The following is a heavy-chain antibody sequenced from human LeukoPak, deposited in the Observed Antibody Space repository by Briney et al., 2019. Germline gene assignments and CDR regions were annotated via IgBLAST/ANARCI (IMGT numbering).Heavy chain of an antibody. V-gene: IGHV3-48*01. J-gene: IGHJ1*01. CDR2: ISSSSSAI. CDR3: AKPTHPYDSSGPPQH. D-gene: IGHD3-22*01. Sequence: GGSLRLSCAASGFTFSSYSMNWVRQAPGKGLEWVSYISSSSSAIYYADSVKGRFTISRDNSKNTLYLQMNSLRAEDTAVYYCAKPTHPYDSSGPPQHWGQGTLVTVSS. CDR1: GFTFSSYS.